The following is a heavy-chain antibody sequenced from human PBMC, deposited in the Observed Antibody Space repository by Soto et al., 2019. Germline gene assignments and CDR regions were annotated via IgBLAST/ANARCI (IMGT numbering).Heavy chain of an antibody. CDR1: GFTFSSYA. CDR2: ISYDGSNK. V-gene: IGHV3-30-3*01. CDR3: ARDRAAAGTIRWFDP. J-gene: IGHJ5*02. D-gene: IGHD6-13*01. Sequence: GGSLRLSCAASGFTFSSYAMHWVRQAPGKGLEWVAVISYDGSNKYYADSVKGRFTISRDNSKNTLYLKMNSLRAEDTAVYYCARDRAAAGTIRWFDPWGQGTLVTVSS.